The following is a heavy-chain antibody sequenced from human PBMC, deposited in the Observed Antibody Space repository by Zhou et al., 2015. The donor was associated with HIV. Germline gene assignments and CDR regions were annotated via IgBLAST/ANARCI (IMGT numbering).Heavy chain of an antibody. CDR1: GGSFSTDG. V-gene: IGHV1-69*06. CDR3: AREPKSIAVAGTFDY. D-gene: IGHD6-19*01. CDR2: IIPVFGTT. Sequence: QVQLVQSGAEVKKPGASVRVSCKASGGSFSTDGISWVRQAPGQGLEWVGGIIPVFGTTKNAQKFQGRVTITADRSTSTAYMELSSLRSEDTAVYYCAREPKSIAVAGTFDYWGQGTLVTVSS. J-gene: IGHJ4*02.